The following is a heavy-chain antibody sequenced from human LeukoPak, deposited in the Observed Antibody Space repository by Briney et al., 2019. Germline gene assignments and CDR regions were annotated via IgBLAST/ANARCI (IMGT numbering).Heavy chain of an antibody. Sequence: PGGSLRLSCAASGFTVSSNYMSWVRQAPGKGLEWVSVIYSGGSTYYADSVKGRFTISRGNSKNTLYLQMNSLRAEDTAVYYCATDSAGYSSAPYGMDVWGQGTTVTVSS. CDR2: IYSGGST. CDR1: GFTVSSNY. J-gene: IGHJ6*02. V-gene: IGHV3-66*01. CDR3: ATDSAGYSSAPYGMDV. D-gene: IGHD6-19*01.